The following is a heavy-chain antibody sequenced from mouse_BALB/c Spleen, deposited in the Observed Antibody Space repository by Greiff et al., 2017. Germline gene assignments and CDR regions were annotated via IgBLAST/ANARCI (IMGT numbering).Heavy chain of an antibody. CDR1: GFTFSSYA. D-gene: IGHD2-3*01. J-gene: IGHJ2*01. V-gene: IGHV5-9-3*01. CDR2: ISSGGSYT. CDR3: ARQGGYDGYYLFDY. Sequence: EVKLMESGGGLVKPGGSLKLSCAASGFTFSSYAMSWVRQTPEKRLEWVATISSGGSYTYYPDSVKGRFTISRDNAKNTLYLQMSSLRSEDTAMYYCARQGGYDGYYLFDYWGQGTTLTVSS.